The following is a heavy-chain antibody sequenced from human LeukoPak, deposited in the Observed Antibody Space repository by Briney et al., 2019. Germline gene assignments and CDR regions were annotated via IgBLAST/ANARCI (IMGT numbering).Heavy chain of an antibody. V-gene: IGHV4-59*02. CDR2: LSYTGKT. D-gene: IGHD2/OR15-2a*01. J-gene: IGHJ4*02. CDR3: SEGYFEPFDH. CDR1: GASVSSSH. Sequence: PSETLSLTCVVSGASVSSSHWNWLRHLPGKGLEWIGCLSYTGKTDYNPSLTSRVTISLDTSKNQVSLKLRSVTAADTAVYYCSEGYFEPFDHWGQGTLVTVSS.